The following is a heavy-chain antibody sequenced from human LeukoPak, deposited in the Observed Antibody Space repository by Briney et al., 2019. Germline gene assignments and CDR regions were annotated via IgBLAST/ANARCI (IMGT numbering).Heavy chain of an antibody. Sequence: GASVKVSCKASGYTFTSYGISWVRQAPGQGLEWMGWISAYNGNTNYAQKLQGRVTMTTDTSTSTAYMELRSLRSDDTAVYYCARAADSHSSGWSIDYWGQGTLVTVSS. J-gene: IGHJ4*02. D-gene: IGHD6-19*01. CDR1: GYTFTSYG. V-gene: IGHV1-18*01. CDR2: ISAYNGNT. CDR3: ARAADSHSSGWSIDY.